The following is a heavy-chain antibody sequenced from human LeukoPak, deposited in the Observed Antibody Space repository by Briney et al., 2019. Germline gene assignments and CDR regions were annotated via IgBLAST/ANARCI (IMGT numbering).Heavy chain of an antibody. CDR2: ISAYNGNT. CDR3: ASGDIAAAGDDAFDI. V-gene: IGHV1-18*01. J-gene: IGHJ3*02. D-gene: IGHD6-13*01. CDR1: GYTFTNYG. Sequence: ASVKVSCKASGYTFTNYGISWVRQAPGQGLEWMGWISAYNGNTNYAQKLQGRVTITADKSTSTAYMELSSLRSEDTAVYYCASGDIAAAGDDAFDIWGQGTMVTVSS.